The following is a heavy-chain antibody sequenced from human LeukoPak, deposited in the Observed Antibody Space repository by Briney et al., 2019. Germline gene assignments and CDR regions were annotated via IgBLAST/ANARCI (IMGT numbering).Heavy chain of an antibody. J-gene: IGHJ5*02. D-gene: IGHD3-10*01. CDR1: GLNFGSYD. V-gene: IGHV3-23*01. Sequence: GGSLRLSCAASGLNFGSYDMGWVRQAPGKGLEWVSSITSSGTANYADSVKDRFLISRDNSKDTLFLQMNSLRVEDTAVYYCAKGREYYYGSGRLEEPWAKGTLVTVSS. CDR3: AKGREYYYGSGRLEEP. CDR2: ITSSGTA.